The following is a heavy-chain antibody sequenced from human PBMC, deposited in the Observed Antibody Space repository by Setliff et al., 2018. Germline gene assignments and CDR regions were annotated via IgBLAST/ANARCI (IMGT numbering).Heavy chain of an antibody. CDR1: GFSFSSYS. CDR2: ISSSSSII. V-gene: IGHV3-48*01. CDR3: AKVGIFGGGYFDF. Sequence: GGSLRLSCAASGFSFSSYSMNWVRQAPGKGLEWISYISSSSSIIYYADSVKGRFTISRDNAKNSLYLQMNSLRGEDTAVYYCAKVGIFGGGYFDFWGQGTQVTVSS. D-gene: IGHD3-3*01. J-gene: IGHJ4*02.